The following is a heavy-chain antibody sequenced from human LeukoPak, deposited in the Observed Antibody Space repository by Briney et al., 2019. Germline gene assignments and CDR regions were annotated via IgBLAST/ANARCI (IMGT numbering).Heavy chain of an antibody. D-gene: IGHD6-19*01. CDR1: GGSFSGYY. CDR2: INHSGST. V-gene: IGHV4-34*01. CDR3: AKGRAVAGASGKGYFDY. Sequence: PSETLSLTCAVYGGSFSGYYWSWIRQPPGKGLEWIGEINHSGSTNYNPSLKSRVTISVDTSKNQFSLKLSSVTAADTAVYYCAKGRAVAGASGKGYFDYWGQGTLVTVSS. J-gene: IGHJ4*02.